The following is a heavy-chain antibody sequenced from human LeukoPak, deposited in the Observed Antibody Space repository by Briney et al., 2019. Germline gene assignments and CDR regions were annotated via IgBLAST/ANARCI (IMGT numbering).Heavy chain of an antibody. J-gene: IGHJ4*02. CDR1: GGSISSYY. CDR2: MYYSGTT. V-gene: IGHV4-59*01. Sequence: SETLSLTCTVSGGSISSYYWSWIRQPPGKGLEWIGYMYYSGTTNYNPSLKSRVTISVDTSKNQFSLKLSSVTAADTAVYYCARTGTNWGSGYFDYWGQGTLVTVSS. CDR3: ARTGTNWGSGYFDY. D-gene: IGHD7-27*01.